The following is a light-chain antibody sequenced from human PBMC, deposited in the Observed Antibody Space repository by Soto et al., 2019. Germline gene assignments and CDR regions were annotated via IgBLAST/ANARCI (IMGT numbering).Light chain of an antibody. CDR3: QHRASWPASIT. Sequence: IGLAPSHAPLYVSPGERATTSCSAIQSVSSNLAWYQQKPGQAPRLLIHDASSRATGIPPRFSGSGSGTDFTLTINSLGPEDFAVYFCQHRASWPASITFGQGTRLEIK. CDR1: QSVSSN. CDR2: DAS. V-gene: IGKV3-11*01. J-gene: IGKJ5*01.